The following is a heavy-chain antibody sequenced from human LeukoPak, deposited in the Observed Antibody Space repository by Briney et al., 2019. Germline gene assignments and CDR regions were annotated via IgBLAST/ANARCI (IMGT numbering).Heavy chain of an antibody. CDR1: GFTVSNNY. V-gene: IGHV3-53*05. CDR2: IYSVGST. Sequence: GGSLRLSCAASGFTVSNNYMSWVRQAPGKGLEWVSVIYSVGSTYYADSVKGRFTISRDNSKNTLYLQMSSLSAEDTAVYYCAKGSDILTGYPIDYWGQGTLVTVSS. D-gene: IGHD3-9*01. J-gene: IGHJ4*02. CDR3: AKGSDILTGYPIDY.